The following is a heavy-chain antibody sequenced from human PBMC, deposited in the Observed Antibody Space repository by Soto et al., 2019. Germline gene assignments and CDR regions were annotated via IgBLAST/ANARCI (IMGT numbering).Heavy chain of an antibody. V-gene: IGHV3-30-3*01. J-gene: IGHJ6*02. CDR1: GFTFRSYA. D-gene: IGHD7-27*01. CDR3: GSSSKWGGSGPHFSSGMDV. CDR2: ISYDGTNK. Sequence: QVQLVESGGGVVQPGRSRRLSCAASGFTFRSYAMHWVRQAPGKGLEWVAVISYDGTNKYFADSVKGRFTISRDNSKNTLYLQMNTLRAEATAVYYCGSSSKWGGSGPHFSSGMDVWGQGTTVTVSS.